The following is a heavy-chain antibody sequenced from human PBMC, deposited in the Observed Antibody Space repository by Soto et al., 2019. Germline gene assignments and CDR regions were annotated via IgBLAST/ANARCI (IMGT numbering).Heavy chain of an antibody. D-gene: IGHD2-15*01. V-gene: IGHV6-1*01. J-gene: IGHJ4*02. CDR1: GDSVSSNSAA. CDR3: AKVVVGATSHSDFDS. CDR2: TYYRSKWYN. Sequence: PSQTLSLTCAISGDSVSSNSAAWNWIRQSPSRGLEWLGRTYYRSKWYNDYAVSVKSRITINPDTSKNQFSLKLTSVTAADTAVYYCAKVVVGATSHSDFDSWGQGTLVTVSS.